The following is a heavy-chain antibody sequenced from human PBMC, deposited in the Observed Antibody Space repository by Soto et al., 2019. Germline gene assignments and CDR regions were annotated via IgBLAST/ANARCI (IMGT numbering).Heavy chain of an antibody. CDR1: GYTFTSYG. Sequence: ASVKVSCKASGYTFTSYGISWVRQAPGQGLEWMGWISAYNGNTNYAQKLQGRVTMTTDTSTSTAYMELRSLRSDDTAVYYCARGKVPAAILSASTGNWFDPWGQGTLVTVSS. CDR3: ARGKVPAAILSASTGNWFDP. CDR2: ISAYNGNT. V-gene: IGHV1-18*01. J-gene: IGHJ5*02. D-gene: IGHD2-2*02.